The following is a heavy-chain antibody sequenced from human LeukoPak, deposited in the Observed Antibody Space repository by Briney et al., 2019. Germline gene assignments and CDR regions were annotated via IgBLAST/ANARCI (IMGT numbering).Heavy chain of an antibody. CDR3: AREEGSSGYYLDY. J-gene: IGHJ4*02. V-gene: IGHV3-21*01. Sequence: GGSLRLSCAASGFTFSSYSMNWVRQAPGKGLEWVSSISSSSSYIYYADSVKGRFTISRDNAKNSLYLQMNSLRAEGTAVYYCAREEGSSGYYLDYWGQGTLVTVSS. CDR2: ISSSSSYI. CDR1: GFTFSSYS. D-gene: IGHD3-22*01.